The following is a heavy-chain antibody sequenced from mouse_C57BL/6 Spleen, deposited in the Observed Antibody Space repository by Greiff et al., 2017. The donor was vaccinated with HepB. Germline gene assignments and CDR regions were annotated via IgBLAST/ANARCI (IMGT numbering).Heavy chain of an antibody. D-gene: IGHD1-1*01. CDR1: GYTFTSYW. CDR2: IHPNSGST. Sequence: VQLQQPGAELVKPGASVKLSCKASGYTFTSYWMHWVKQRPGQGLEWIGMIHPNSGSTNYNEKFKSKATLTVDKSSSTAYMQLSSLTSEDSAVYYCARYYGSSPERGAMDYWGQGTSVTVSS. V-gene: IGHV1-64*01. CDR3: ARYYGSSPERGAMDY. J-gene: IGHJ4*01.